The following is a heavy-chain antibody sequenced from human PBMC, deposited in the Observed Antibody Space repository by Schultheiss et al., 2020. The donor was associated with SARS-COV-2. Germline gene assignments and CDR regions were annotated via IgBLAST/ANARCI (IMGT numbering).Heavy chain of an antibody. V-gene: IGHV3-33*08. D-gene: IGHD5-18*01. CDR2: IWYDGSNK. CDR1: GFTFSSYG. J-gene: IGHJ6*02. CDR3: ARERYSYGFHYYYYGMDV. Sequence: GESLKISCAASGFTFSSYGMHWVRQAPGKGLEWVAVIWYDGSNKYYADSVKGRFTISRDNGKNSLYLQMNSLRAEDTAVYYCARERYSYGFHYYYYGMDVWGQGTTVTVSS.